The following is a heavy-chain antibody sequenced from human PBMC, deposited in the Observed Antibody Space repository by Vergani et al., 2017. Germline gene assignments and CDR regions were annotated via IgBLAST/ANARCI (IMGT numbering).Heavy chain of an antibody. CDR3: ARIPDYRGVAFEI. Sequence: QLQLQESGPGLVKPSETLSLTCTVSGGSISSSSYYWGWIRQPPGKGLEWIGSIYYSGSTYYNPSLKSRVTISVDTSKNQFSLKLRSVTAADTAVYDCARIPDYRGVAFEIWGQGTMVTVSS. CDR2: IYYSGST. CDR1: GGSISSSSYY. D-gene: IGHD4-11*01. J-gene: IGHJ3*02. V-gene: IGHV4-39*01.